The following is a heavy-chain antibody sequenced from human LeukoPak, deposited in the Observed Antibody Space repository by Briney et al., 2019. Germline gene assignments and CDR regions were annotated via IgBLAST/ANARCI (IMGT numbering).Heavy chain of an antibody. Sequence: PGGSLRLSCAASGFTFSSYWMHWVRQAPGKGLVWVSRINSDGSSTSYADSVKGRFTISRDNAKNTLYLQMNSLRAEDTAVYYCARARPSSGQEYYFDYWGQGTLVTVSS. CDR2: INSDGSST. CDR3: ARARPSSGQEYYFDY. D-gene: IGHD6-19*01. CDR1: GFTFSSYW. V-gene: IGHV3-74*01. J-gene: IGHJ4*02.